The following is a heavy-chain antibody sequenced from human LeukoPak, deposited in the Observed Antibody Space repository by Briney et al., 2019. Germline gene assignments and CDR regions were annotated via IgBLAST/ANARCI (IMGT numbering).Heavy chain of an antibody. V-gene: IGHV3-21*01. D-gene: IGHD1-26*01. Sequence: GGSLRLSCAASGFTFSSYSMNWVRQAPGKGLEWVSSISSSSSYIYYADSLKGRFTISRDNAKNSLYLQMNSLRVEDTAVYYCARRIVGPSSGGDYWGQGTPVTVSS. CDR1: GFTFSSYS. CDR2: ISSSSSYI. CDR3: ARRIVGPSSGGDY. J-gene: IGHJ4*02.